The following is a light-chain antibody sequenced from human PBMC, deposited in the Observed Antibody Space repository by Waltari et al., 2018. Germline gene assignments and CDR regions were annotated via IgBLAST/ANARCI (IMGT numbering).Light chain of an antibody. CDR3: MQNIQIPVS. J-gene: IGKJ4*01. CDR2: EVT. Sequence: DIVMTQTPLSLSVTPGQAASISCTSSQSLLHSDGKTHLYWYLQKPGQPPQLLIYEVTNRFSGVPERFSGGGSGTDFTLKISRVEAEDVGLYYCMQNIQIPVSFGGGTKVEIK. CDR1: QSLLHSDGKTH. V-gene: IGKV2D-29*01.